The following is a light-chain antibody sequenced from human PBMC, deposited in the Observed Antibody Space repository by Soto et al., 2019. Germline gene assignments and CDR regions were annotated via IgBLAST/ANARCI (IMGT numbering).Light chain of an antibody. J-gene: IGKJ4*01. CDR2: WAS. CDR3: QQYYSTPIS. CDR1: QSVLYRSNNKNY. Sequence: DIVMTQSPDSLAVSLGERATINCKSSQSVLYRSNNKNYLAWYQQKPGQPPKLLIYWASTRESGVPDRFSGSGSGTDFTLTISSLQAEDVPVYYCQQYYSTPISFGGGTKVEIK. V-gene: IGKV4-1*01.